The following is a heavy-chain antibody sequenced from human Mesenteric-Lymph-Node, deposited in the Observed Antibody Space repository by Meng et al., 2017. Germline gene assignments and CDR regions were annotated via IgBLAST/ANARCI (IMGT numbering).Heavy chain of an antibody. J-gene: IGHJ4*02. CDR2: IYYSGST. CDR1: GGSISSGGFY. V-gene: IGHV4-31*03. CDR3: ARSRYYDSRLVDY. Sequence: QVQLQESGPGLVKPSQTLSLTCTVSGGSISSGGFYWSWIRQHPGKGLEWIGYIYYSGSTYYNPSLKSRVTISVDTSKNQFSLKLSSVTAADTAVYYCARSRYYDSRLVDYWGQGTLVTVSS. D-gene: IGHD3-22*01.